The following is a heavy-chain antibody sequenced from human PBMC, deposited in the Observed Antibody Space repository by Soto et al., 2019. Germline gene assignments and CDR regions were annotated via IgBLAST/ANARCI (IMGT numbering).Heavy chain of an antibody. CDR1: GFTFSSYA. D-gene: IGHD3-16*02. J-gene: IGHJ4*02. V-gene: IGHV3-23*01. CDR3: AKDSPNYDYIWGSYRYQTPFDY. CDR2: ISGSGGST. Sequence: GGSLRLSCAASGFTFSSYAMSWVRQAPGKGLEWVSAISGSGGSTYYADSVKGRFTISRDNSKNTLYLQMNSLRAEDTAVDYCAKDSPNYDYIWGSYRYQTPFDYWGQGTLVTVSS.